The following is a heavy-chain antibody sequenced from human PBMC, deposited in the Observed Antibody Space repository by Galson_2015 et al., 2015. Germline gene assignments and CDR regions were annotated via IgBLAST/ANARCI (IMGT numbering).Heavy chain of an antibody. D-gene: IGHD5-12*01. CDR1: GYTFSNLA. V-gene: IGHV1-3*01. J-gene: IGHJ4*02. Sequence: SVKVSCKASGYTFSNLAMNWVRQAPGQRLEWMGWINAGGGDTKYSQNFQGRVTITRDTSANTAYMELSSPRSEDTAVYYCARTTDGYDWGTFDYWGQGTLVTVSS. CDR2: INAGGGDT. CDR3: ARTTDGYDWGTFDY.